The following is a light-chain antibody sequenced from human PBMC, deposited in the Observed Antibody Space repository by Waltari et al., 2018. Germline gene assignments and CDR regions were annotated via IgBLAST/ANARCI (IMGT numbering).Light chain of an antibody. CDR1: QSVLYSSNNKNY. CDR3: QQYYSTPWT. V-gene: IGKV4-1*01. CDR2: WAS. Sequence: DIVMTQSPDSLAVSLGERATINCKSSQSVLYSSNNKNYLAWYHQKPGQPPKLLIYWASNRESGVPDRISGSGSGTDFTLTIISLQAEDVAVYYCQQYYSTPWTFGQGTKVEIK. J-gene: IGKJ1*01.